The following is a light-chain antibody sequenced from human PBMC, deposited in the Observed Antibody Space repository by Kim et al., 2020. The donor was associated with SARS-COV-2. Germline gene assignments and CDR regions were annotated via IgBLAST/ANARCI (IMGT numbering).Light chain of an antibody. CDR3: SSHGGNYKLL. V-gene: IGLV2-8*01. CDR1: SSDIGAYNS. J-gene: IGLJ2*01. Sequence: QSALTQPPSASASPGQSVTISCTGTSSDIGAYNSVSWYQQHPGRAPTLIIYEDNKRPSGVHDRFSGSKSGNTASLTVSGLQADDEADYYCSSHGGNYKLLFGGGTQLTVL. CDR2: EDN.